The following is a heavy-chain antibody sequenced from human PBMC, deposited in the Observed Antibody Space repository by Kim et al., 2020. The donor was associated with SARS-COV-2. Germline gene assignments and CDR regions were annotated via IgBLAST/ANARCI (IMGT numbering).Heavy chain of an antibody. CDR2: IYYSGST. CDR1: GGSISSYF. Sequence: SETLSLTCTVSGGSISSYFWSWIRQPPGKGLEWIGYIYYSGSTNYSPSLKSRVTISVDTSKNQFSLKLSSVTAADTAVYYCARHRKTAAGTFDYWGQGTLVTVSS. V-gene: IGHV4-59*08. D-gene: IGHD6-13*01. J-gene: IGHJ4*02. CDR3: ARHRKTAAGTFDY.